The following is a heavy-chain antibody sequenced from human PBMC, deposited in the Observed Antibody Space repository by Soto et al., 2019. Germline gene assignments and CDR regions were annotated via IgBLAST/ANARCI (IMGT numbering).Heavy chain of an antibody. Sequence: SETLSLTCTVSGGSVRRGFYYWTWIRHPPGKGLEWIGYINHSGSTNYNPSLQSRVTISLDTSKNQFSLKLSSVTAADTAVYYCASHYGSGTYYNFDYWGQGTLVTVSS. J-gene: IGHJ4*01. V-gene: IGHV4-61*01. D-gene: IGHD3-10*01. CDR2: INHSGST. CDR1: GGSVRRGFYY. CDR3: ASHYGSGTYYNFDY.